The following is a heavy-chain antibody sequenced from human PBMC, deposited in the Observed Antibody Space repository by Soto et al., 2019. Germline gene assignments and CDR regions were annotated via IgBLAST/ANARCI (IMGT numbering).Heavy chain of an antibody. Sequence: SQMMRLTYTVSGDSISGYDWRWIRQPQGKGLEWIGYIYYSGSTNYNPSLKSRVTISVDTPKNQFSLKLSPVTAADTAVYYCARAAIYYDSSGYRYYFDYWGQGTLVTVSS. CDR3: ARAAIYYDSSGYRYYFDY. CDR2: IYYSGST. J-gene: IGHJ4*02. V-gene: IGHV4-59*12. D-gene: IGHD3-22*01. CDR1: GDSISGYD.